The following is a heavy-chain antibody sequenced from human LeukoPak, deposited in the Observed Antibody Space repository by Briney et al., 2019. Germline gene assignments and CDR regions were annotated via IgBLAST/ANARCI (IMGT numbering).Heavy chain of an antibody. CDR2: IIPILGIA. CDR1: GGTFSSYA. J-gene: IGHJ6*02. D-gene: IGHD6-6*01. CDR3: ARGHKSSSSLHYYYGMDV. Sequence: ASVKVSCKASGGTFSSYAISWVRQAPGQGLEWMGRIIPILGIANYAQKFQGRVTITADKSTSTAYMELSSLRSEDTAVYYCARGHKSSSSLHYYYGMDVWGQGTTVTVSS. V-gene: IGHV1-69*04.